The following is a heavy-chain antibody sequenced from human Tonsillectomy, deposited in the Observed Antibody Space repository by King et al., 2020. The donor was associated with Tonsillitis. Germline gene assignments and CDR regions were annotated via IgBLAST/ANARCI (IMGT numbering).Heavy chain of an antibody. D-gene: IGHD3-9*01. CDR1: GFTFNNYG. J-gene: IGHJ3*02. CDR2: ISYDGSKR. CDR3: ASVRSEYYHILTGYLGAFDM. V-gene: IGHV3-33*05. Sequence: QLVQSGGGVVQPGRSLRLSCVASGFTFNNYGMHWVRQAPGKGLEWVALISYDGSKRDYVDSVEGRFTISRDNSKNTLYLRMNSRRAEDTAVYFCASVRSEYYHILTGYLGAFDMWGQGTMVTVSS.